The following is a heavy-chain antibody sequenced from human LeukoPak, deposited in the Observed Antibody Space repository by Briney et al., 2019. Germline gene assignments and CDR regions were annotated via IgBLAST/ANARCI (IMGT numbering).Heavy chain of an antibody. J-gene: IGHJ4*02. V-gene: IGHV1-18*01. CDR2: ISAYNGNS. CDR3: ARAKDSSGFWVY. Sequence: ASVKVSCKASGYTFTSYGISWVRQAPGQGLEWMGWISAYNGNSNYAQKLQGRVTMTTDTSTSTANMELRSLRSDDTAVYYCARAKDSSGFWVYWGQGTLVTVSS. D-gene: IGHD3-22*01. CDR1: GYTFTSYG.